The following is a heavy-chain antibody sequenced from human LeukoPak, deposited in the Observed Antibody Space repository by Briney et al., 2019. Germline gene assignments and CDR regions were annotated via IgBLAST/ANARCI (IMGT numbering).Heavy chain of an antibody. J-gene: IGHJ4*02. Sequence: GGSLRLSCAASGFTFSTYWMHWVRQAPGKGLVWVSRIDHDGINTYYADSVKGRFTISRDNAKNTLYLRMNSLRAEDTAVYYCAKTRGDGYKDSFDYWGQGTLVTVSS. CDR2: IDHDGINT. D-gene: IGHD5-24*01. CDR3: AKTRGDGYKDSFDY. V-gene: IGHV3-74*01. CDR1: GFTFSTYW.